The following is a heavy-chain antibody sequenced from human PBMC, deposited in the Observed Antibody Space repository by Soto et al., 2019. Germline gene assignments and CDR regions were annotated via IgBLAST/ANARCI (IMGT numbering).Heavy chain of an antibody. D-gene: IGHD6-19*01. CDR3: ARVPLRTEYSRGWLGIDY. Sequence: SETLSLTCTVSGGSVSSGSYYWSWIRQPPGKGLEWIGYIYYSGSTNYNPSLKSRVTISVVTSKNQFSLKLSSVTAADTAVYYCARVPLRTEYSRGWLGIDYWGQGTLVTVSS. CDR2: IYYSGST. J-gene: IGHJ4*02. CDR1: GGSVSSGSYY. V-gene: IGHV4-61*01.